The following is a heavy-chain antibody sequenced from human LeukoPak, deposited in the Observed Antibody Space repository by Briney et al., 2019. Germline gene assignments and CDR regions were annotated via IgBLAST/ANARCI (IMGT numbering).Heavy chain of an antibody. J-gene: IGHJ3*02. CDR2: INWYGGRR. CDR3: ARDLTGSGYDI. Sequence: GGSLILSCAAPGFTFDDYGLSWVRQAPGKGVEWVSTINWYGGRRGYADSVKGRFTISRDNAKHSLYLQMNSLRAEDTAVYYCARDLTGSGYDIWGQGTMVTVSS. D-gene: IGHD1-20*01. V-gene: IGHV3-20*04. CDR1: GFTFDDYG.